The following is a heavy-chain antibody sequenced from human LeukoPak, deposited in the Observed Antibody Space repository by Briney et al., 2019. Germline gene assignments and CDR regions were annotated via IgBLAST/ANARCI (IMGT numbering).Heavy chain of an antibody. CDR2: ISAYNGNT. CDR1: GYTFTSYG. D-gene: IGHD2-21*01. J-gene: IGHJ4*02. V-gene: IGHV1-18*01. CDR3: AVAYCGGDCYPSPDY. Sequence: ASVKVSCKASGYTFTSYGISWVRLAPGQGLEWMGWISAYNGNTNYAQKLQGRVTMTTDTSTSTAYMELRSLRSDDTAVYYCAVAYCGGDCYPSPDYWGQGTLVTVSS.